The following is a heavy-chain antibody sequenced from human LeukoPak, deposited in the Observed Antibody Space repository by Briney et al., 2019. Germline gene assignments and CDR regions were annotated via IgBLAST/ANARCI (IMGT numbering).Heavy chain of an antibody. D-gene: IGHD3-22*01. J-gene: IGHJ4*02. Sequence: GASVKVSCKASTGAFSSYAISWVRQAPGQGLEWMGGIIPIFGTANYAQKFQGRVTITADESTSTAYMELSSLRSEDTAVYYCAIASGYYYDSSGYHTWGQGTLVTVSS. CDR3: AIASGYYYDSSGYHT. CDR1: TGAFSSYA. CDR2: IIPIFGTA. V-gene: IGHV1-69*13.